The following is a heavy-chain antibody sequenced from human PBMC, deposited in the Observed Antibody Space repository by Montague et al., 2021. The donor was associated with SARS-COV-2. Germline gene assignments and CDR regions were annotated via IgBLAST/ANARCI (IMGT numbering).Heavy chain of an antibody. J-gene: IGHJ4*02. CDR2: IYASGST. D-gene: IGHD3-16*01. CDR1: GVSITSYY. V-gene: IGHV4-4*07. CDR3: VRDGGNWYYFDY. Sequence: SETLSLTCSISGVSITSYYWSWVRQPAGKGLEWIGHIYASGSTNYSPSLKSRVRLSIDNPKNQFSLKLESLTAADTAVYYCVRDGGNWYYFDYWGQGALVPVS.